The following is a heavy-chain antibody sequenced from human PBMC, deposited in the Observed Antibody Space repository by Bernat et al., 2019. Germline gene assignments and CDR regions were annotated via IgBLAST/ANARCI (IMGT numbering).Heavy chain of an antibody. J-gene: IGHJ2*01. Sequence: QVQLQESGPGLVKPSETLSLTCTVSGGSISSYYWSWIRQPPGKGLEWIGYIYYSGSTNYNPSLKSRVTISVDTSKNQFSLKLSAVTAADTAAYYCARGEVRRYWYFDLWGRGTLVTVSS. V-gene: IGHV4-59*01. CDR3: ARGEVRRYWYFDL. CDR1: GGSISSYY. D-gene: IGHD1-26*01. CDR2: IYYSGST.